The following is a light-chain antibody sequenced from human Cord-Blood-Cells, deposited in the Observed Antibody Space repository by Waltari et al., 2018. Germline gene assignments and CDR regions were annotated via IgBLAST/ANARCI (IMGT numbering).Light chain of an antibody. CDR1: QSVSSN. CDR3: QQYNNWPTIT. V-gene: IGKV3-15*01. J-gene: IGKJ5*01. Sequence: EIVMTQSPATLSVSPGERATLSCRASQSVSSNLAWYQQKPGQAPRLLIYGASTRATGIPARFSVSGSGTEFTLTISSLQSEDFAGYYCQQYNNWPTITFGQGTRLEIK. CDR2: GAS.